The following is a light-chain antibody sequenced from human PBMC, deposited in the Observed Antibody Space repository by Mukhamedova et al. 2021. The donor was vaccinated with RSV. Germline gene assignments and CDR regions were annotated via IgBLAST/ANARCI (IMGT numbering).Light chain of an antibody. J-gene: IGKJ4*01. CDR1: QSVSSN. Sequence: SPGERATLSCRASQSVSSNLAWYQQKPGQAPRLLIFGASTRATGIPARFSGSGSGTEFTLTISSLQSVDFAVYYCQQYNNWPLT. CDR2: GAS. CDR3: QQYNNWPLT. V-gene: IGKV3-15*01.